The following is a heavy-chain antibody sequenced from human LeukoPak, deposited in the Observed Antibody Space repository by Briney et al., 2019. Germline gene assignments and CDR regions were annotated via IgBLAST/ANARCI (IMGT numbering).Heavy chain of an antibody. J-gene: IGHJ5*02. Sequence: GGSLRLSCAASGFTFSSYSMNWVRQAPGKGLEWVSYISSSSSTIYYADSVKGRFTISRDNAKNSLYLQMNSLRAEDTAVYYCASWYCSSTSCQTWGQGALVTVSS. CDR2: ISSSSSTI. CDR3: ASWYCSSTSCQT. CDR1: GFTFSSYS. D-gene: IGHD2-2*01. V-gene: IGHV3-48*01.